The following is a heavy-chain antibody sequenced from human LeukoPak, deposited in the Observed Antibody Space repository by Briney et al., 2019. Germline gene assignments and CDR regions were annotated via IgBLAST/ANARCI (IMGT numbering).Heavy chain of an antibody. J-gene: IGHJ4*02. CDR2: ISSNGSTI. V-gene: IGHV3-48*03. CDR3: AREWGLSPFDY. CDR1: GFTFSTYE. Sequence: GGSLRLSCAASGFTFSTYEMNWVRQAPGKGLEWVSYISSNGSTIYYADSVKGRFTISRDNAKNSLYLQMNSLRAEDTAVYYCAREWGLSPFDYWGQGTLVTVSS. D-gene: IGHD3-16*01.